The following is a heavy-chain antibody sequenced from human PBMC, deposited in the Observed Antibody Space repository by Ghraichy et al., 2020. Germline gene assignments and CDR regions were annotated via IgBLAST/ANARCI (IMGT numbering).Heavy chain of an antibody. V-gene: IGHV3-53*01. CDR1: GFTVSSNS. CDR2: IYSGGST. D-gene: IGHD6-6*01. CDR3: ARDLRAARPLNYMDV. J-gene: IGHJ6*02. Sequence: GGSLRLSCAASGFTVSSNSMSWVRQAPGKGLEWVSVIYSGGSTYYADSVKGRFTISRDNSKNTLYLQMNSLRAEDTAVYYCARDLRAARPLNYMDVWGQGTTVTVSS.